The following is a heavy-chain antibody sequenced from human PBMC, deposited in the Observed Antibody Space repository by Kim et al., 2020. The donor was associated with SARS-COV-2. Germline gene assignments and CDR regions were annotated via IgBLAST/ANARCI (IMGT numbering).Heavy chain of an antibody. J-gene: IGHJ6*02. D-gene: IGHD6-19*01. V-gene: IGHV3-48*03. Sequence: GGSLRLSCAASGFTFATYEMNWVRPAPGKGLEWVSYISSRTVTVHYADSVRGRFTVSRDNAKNSLFLQMDSLGAEDTSIYYCARGGIAVAGRHDYGAMDVWGQGTTVTVSS. CDR3: ARGGIAVAGRHDYGAMDV. CDR1: GFTFATYE. CDR2: ISSRTVTV.